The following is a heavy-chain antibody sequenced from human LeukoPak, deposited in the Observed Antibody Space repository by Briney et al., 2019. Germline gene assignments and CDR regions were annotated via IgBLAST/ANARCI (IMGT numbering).Heavy chain of an antibody. D-gene: IGHD3-10*01. CDR1: GFTFSSYG. V-gene: IGHV3-23*01. CDR2: ISGSGGST. J-gene: IGHJ4*02. CDR3: AKALYYYGSGSFDY. Sequence: GSLRLSCAASGFTFSSYGMSWVRQAPGKGLEWVSAISGSGGSTYYADSVKGRFTISRDNSKNTLYLQMNSLRAEDTAVYYCAKALYYYGSGSFDYWGQGTLVTVSS.